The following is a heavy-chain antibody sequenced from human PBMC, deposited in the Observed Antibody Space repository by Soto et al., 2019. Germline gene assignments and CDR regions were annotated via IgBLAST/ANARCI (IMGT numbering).Heavy chain of an antibody. J-gene: IGHJ4*02. D-gene: IGHD1-26*01. V-gene: IGHV3-30*01. CDR1: GFIIPCCA. CDR3: ARDVRVGEPGYFDD. CDR2: IGADGTHK. Sequence: QVRLVESGGGVVQPGRSLRLSCAASGFIIPCCAIHWIRQSPGKGLEWVAVIGADGTHKYYGDSVQGRFTISRDTSQNMVFLQMDSLTAEDTALYYCARDVRVGEPGYFDDWGQGTLVSVSS.